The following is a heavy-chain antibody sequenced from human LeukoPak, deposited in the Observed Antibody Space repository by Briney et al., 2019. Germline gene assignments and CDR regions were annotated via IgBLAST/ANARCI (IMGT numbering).Heavy chain of an antibody. CDR1: GYTFTNYG. CDR3: ARVGSYCTTISCFDY. CDR2: ISAYNGNT. J-gene: IGHJ4*02. V-gene: IGHV1-18*01. Sequence: GASVKLSCKASGYTFTNYGISWVRQAPGQGLEWMGWISAYNGNTNYAQKLQGRVTMTTDTSTNTAYVELRSLRSDDTAVYYCARVGSYCTTISCFDYWGQGTLVTVSS. D-gene: IGHD2-8*01.